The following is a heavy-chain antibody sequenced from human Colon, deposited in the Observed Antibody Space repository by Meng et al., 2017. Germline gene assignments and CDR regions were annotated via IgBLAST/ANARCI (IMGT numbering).Heavy chain of an antibody. CDR1: GYTFTSHA. D-gene: IGHD5-12*01. J-gene: IGHJ5*01. CDR3: ARGGWLRIGPLADS. CDR2: INTKTGNP. V-gene: IGHV7-4-1*02. Sequence: QLQLVPSESELKKPGASVKVSCKASGYTFTSHAMNWVRQAPGQGLEWMGWINTKTGNPTYAQGFTGRFVFSLDTSINTAYLHIRTLKSDDTAVYYCARGGWLRIGPLADSWGQGTLVTVSS.